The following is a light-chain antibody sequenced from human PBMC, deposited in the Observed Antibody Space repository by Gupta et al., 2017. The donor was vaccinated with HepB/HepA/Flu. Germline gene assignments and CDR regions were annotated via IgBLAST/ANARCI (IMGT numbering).Light chain of an antibody. V-gene: IGKV3/OR2-268*01. CDR1: QSVSSSY. Sequence: EIVMTQSPATLSLSPGERATLSCRASQSVSSSYLSWYQQKPGQAPRLPIYGASTRATGIPARFSGSGSGTDFTLTISSLQPEDFAVYYCQQDYNLAWTFGQGTKVEIK. CDR2: GAS. CDR3: QQDYNLAWT. J-gene: IGKJ1*01.